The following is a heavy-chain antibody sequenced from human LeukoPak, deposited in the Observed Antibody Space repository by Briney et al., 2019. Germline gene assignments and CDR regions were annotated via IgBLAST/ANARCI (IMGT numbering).Heavy chain of an antibody. CDR2: IYFSVNT. V-gene: IGHV4-39*01. CDR1: GCSISSGRYYY. J-gene: IGHJ4*02. D-gene: IGHD6-13*01. Sequence: PSETLSLTCTVSGCSISSGRYYYWGWIRQPPGKGLEWIGSIYFSVNTYYNPSLKSRVTISVDTSKNQFTLRLSSMTAADKAVYYCARHVGSISQPIDYWGQGTLVTVSS. CDR3: ARHVGSISQPIDY.